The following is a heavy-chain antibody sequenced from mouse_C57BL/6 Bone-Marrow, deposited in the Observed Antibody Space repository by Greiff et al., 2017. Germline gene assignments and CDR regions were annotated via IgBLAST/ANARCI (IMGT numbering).Heavy chain of an antibody. J-gene: IGHJ4*01. CDR3: ARDTVVANYYAMDY. CDR1: GYTFTSYW. CDR2: IDPSDSYT. D-gene: IGHD1-1*01. V-gene: IGHV1-69*01. Sequence: QVQLQQPGAELVMPGASVKLSCKASGYTFTSYWMHWVKQRPGQGLEWIGEIDPSDSYTNYNQKFKGKSTLTVDKSSSTAYMQLSSLTSEESAVYYWARDTVVANYYAMDYWGQGTSVTVSS.